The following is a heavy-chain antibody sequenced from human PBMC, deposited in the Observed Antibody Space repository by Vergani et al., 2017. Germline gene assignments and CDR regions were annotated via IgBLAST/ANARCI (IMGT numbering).Heavy chain of an antibody. D-gene: IGHD2-8*01. CDR3: AKELSSLYYELNDAFDI. V-gene: IGHV3-30*18. CDR1: GFTFSSYG. J-gene: IGHJ3*02. CDR2: ISYDGSNK. Sequence: QVQLVESGGGVVQPGRSLRLSCAASGFTFSSYGMHWVRQAPGKGLEWVAVISYDGSNKYYADSVKGRFTISRDNSKNTLYLQMNSLRAEDTAVYYCAKELSSLYYELNDAFDIWGQGTMVTVSS.